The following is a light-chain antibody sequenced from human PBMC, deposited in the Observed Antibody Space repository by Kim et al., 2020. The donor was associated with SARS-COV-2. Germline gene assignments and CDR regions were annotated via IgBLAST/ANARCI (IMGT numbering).Light chain of an antibody. CDR1: QRINTY. V-gene: IGKV1-39*01. Sequence: ASVGDRVTISCRASQRINTYLNWYQQSPGKAPKLLIYTASSLQSGVPSRFSGAGSGTDFTLTISSLQPEDFATYYCQQSYSSPYTFGQGTKVDI. CDR3: QQSYSSPYT. CDR2: TAS. J-gene: IGKJ1*01.